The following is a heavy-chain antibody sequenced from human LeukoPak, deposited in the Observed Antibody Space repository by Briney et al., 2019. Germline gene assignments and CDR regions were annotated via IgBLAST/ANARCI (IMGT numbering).Heavy chain of an antibody. Sequence: SETLSLTCTVSGGSISSSGYSWGWIRQPPGKGLEWFGSMYYRGSTYYNPSLKSRVTMSVDTSKNQFSLKLSSVTAADTAVYYCARQGERWLPPPNFDYWGQGAQVTVSS. V-gene: IGHV4-39*01. CDR3: ARQGERWLPPPNFDY. J-gene: IGHJ4*02. D-gene: IGHD5-24*01. CDR1: GGSISSSGYS. CDR2: MYYRGST.